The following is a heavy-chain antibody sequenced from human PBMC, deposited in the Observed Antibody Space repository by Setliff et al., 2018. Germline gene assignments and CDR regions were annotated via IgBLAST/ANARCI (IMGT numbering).Heavy chain of an antibody. CDR3: ARDPAPRLRFLERFDP. Sequence: ASVKVSCKASGYTFTSYDINWVRQATGQGLEWMGWMNPNSGNTGSAQKFQGRVTMTTDTSTSTAYMELRSLRSDDTAVYYCARDPAPRLRFLERFDPWGQGTLVT. J-gene: IGHJ5*02. CDR1: GYTFTSYD. D-gene: IGHD3-3*01. V-gene: IGHV1-8*02. CDR2: MNPNSGNT.